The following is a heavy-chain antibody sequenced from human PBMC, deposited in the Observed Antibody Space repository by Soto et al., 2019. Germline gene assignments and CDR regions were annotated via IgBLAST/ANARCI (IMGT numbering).Heavy chain of an antibody. CDR1: GYTFTGYY. CDR3: ARDRIAAAGSYYSYYGMDV. J-gene: IGHJ6*02. CDR2: INPNSGGT. V-gene: IGHV1-2*04. D-gene: IGHD6-13*01. Sequence: ASVKVSCKASGYTFTGYYMHWVRQAPGQGLEWMGWINPNSGGTNYAQKFQGWVTMTRDTSISTAYMELSRLISDDTAVYYCARDRIAAAGSYYSYYGMDVWGQGTTVTVSS.